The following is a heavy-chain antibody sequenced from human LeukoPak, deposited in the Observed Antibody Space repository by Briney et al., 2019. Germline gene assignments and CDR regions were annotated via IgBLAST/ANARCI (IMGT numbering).Heavy chain of an antibody. J-gene: IGHJ4*02. CDR1: GFTFSSYA. CDR2: ISGSGGST. CDR3: AEEAGYCSGGSCYGPY. V-gene: IGHV3-23*01. Sequence: GGSLRLSCAASGFTFSSYAMSWVRQAPGKGLEWVSAISGSGGSTYYADSVKGRFTISRDNSKNTLYLQMNSLRAEDTAVYYCAEEAGYCSGGSCYGPYWGQGTLVTVSS. D-gene: IGHD2-15*01.